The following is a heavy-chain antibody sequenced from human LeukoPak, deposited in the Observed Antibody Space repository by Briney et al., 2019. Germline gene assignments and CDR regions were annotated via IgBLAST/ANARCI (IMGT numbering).Heavy chain of an antibody. Sequence: RASVKVSCKASGYTFTSYDINWVRQATGQGLEWMGWMNPNSGNTGYAQKFQGRVTMTRNTSISTAYMELSSLRSEDTAGYYCARTPGYSSSWYWFDPWGQGTLVTVSS. CDR3: ARTPGYSSSWYWFDP. CDR2: MNPNSGNT. CDR1: GYTFTSYD. D-gene: IGHD6-13*01. V-gene: IGHV1-8*01. J-gene: IGHJ5*02.